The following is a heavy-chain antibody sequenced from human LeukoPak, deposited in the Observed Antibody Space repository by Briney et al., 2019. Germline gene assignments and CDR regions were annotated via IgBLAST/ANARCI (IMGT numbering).Heavy chain of an antibody. Sequence: GGSLRLSCAASGFTFSSYSMNWVRQAPGKGLEWVSSISSSSSYIYYADSVKGRFTISRDNAKNSLYLQMNSLRAEDMALYYCAKGAGSGIQLWFDYWGQGTLVTVSS. CDR1: GFTFSSYS. CDR3: AKGAGSGIQLWFDY. J-gene: IGHJ4*02. CDR2: ISSSSSYI. V-gene: IGHV3-21*04. D-gene: IGHD5-18*01.